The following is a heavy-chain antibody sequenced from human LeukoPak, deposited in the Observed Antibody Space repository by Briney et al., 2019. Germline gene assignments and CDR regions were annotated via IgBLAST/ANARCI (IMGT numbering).Heavy chain of an antibody. D-gene: IGHD2-15*01. CDR1: GGSISSGSYY. CDR3: ARVRATAFDY. V-gene: IGHV4-61*02. J-gene: IGHJ4*02. Sequence: PSQTLSLTCTVPGGSISSGSYYWSWIRQPAGKGLEWIGRIYTSGSTNYNPSLKSRVTISVDTSKNQFSLKLSSVTAADTAVYYCARVRATAFDYWGQGTLVTVSS. CDR2: IYTSGST.